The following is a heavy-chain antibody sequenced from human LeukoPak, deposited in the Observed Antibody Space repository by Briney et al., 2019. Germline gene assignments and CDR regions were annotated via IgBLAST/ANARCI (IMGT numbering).Heavy chain of an antibody. D-gene: IGHD3-10*01. Sequence: GGSLRLSCAASGFTFSTYVVNWVRQAPGKGLQWVSTISGSGSSMYYADSVKGRFTISRDNAKNSLYLQMNSLRAEDTAVYYCATHDFSGAYYFDYWGQGTLVTVSS. V-gene: IGHV3-21*04. CDR3: ATHDFSGAYYFDY. CDR2: ISGSGSSM. J-gene: IGHJ4*02. CDR1: GFTFSTYV.